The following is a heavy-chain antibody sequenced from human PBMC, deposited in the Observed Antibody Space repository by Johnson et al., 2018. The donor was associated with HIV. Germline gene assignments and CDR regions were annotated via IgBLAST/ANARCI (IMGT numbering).Heavy chain of an antibody. D-gene: IGHD5-18*01. CDR3: TTDKQLWLTVDI. Sequence: VQLVESGGGLVKPGGSLRLSCAASGFTFSNAWMSWVRQAPGKGLEWVGRIKSKTDGGTTDYAAPVKGRFTISRDDSKNTLYLQMNSLKTEDTAVYYCTTDKQLWLTVDIWGQGTMDTVSS. CDR1: GFTFSNAW. V-gene: IGHV3-15*01. CDR2: IKSKTDGGTT. J-gene: IGHJ3*02.